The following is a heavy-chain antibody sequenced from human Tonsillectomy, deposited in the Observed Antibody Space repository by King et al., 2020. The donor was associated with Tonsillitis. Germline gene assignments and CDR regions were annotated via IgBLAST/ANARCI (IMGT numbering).Heavy chain of an antibody. J-gene: IGHJ4*02. CDR3: ASHKGLSDSSGYYYYFDY. CDR2: INTKIGDP. V-gene: IGHV7-4-1*02. Sequence: VQLVESGSELKKPGASVKVSCKASGYTFTTYAMNWVRQAPGQGLEWMGWINTKIGDPAYAQGLTGRFVFSLETSVSTAYLQISSLKAEDTAVYYCASHKGLSDSSGYYYYFDYWGQGTLVTVSS. CDR1: GYTFTTYA. D-gene: IGHD3-22*01.